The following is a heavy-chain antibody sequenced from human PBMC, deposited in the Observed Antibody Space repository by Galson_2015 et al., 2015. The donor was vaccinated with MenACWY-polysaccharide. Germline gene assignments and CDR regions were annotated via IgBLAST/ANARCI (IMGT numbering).Heavy chain of an antibody. J-gene: IGHJ4*01. CDR1: GYTFTNYY. CDR3: ARNAASGLDY. V-gene: IGHV1-46*01. D-gene: IGHD3-10*01. Sequence: SVKVSCKASGYTFTNYYIHWVRQAPGQGLEWLGFINPSGGSTSYAQRFQGRVTMTRDTSTGTVYVDLSSLRSEDTAVYYCARNAASGLDYWGHGTLVTFSS. CDR2: INPSGGST.